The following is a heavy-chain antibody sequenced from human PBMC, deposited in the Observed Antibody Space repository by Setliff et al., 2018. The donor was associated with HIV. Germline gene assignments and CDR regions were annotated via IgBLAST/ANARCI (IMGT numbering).Heavy chain of an antibody. CDR3: AKVMTLWFGASDS. J-gene: IGHJ4*02. D-gene: IGHD3-10*01. Sequence: HPGGSLRLSCAASGFTFSSYAMSWVRQTPGKGLEWVSAISGSGGSTYYADSVKGRFTISRDNSTNTVYLQMHSLRAEDTALYYCAKVMTLWFGASDSWGQGTRVTVSS. V-gene: IGHV3-23*01. CDR1: GFTFSSYA. CDR2: ISGSGGST.